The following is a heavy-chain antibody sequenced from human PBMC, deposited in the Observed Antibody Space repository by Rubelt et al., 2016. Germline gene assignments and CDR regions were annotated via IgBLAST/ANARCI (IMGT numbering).Heavy chain of an antibody. D-gene: IGHD1-26*01. CDR3: AKGIGVGPTPDGFDI. V-gene: IGHV3-23*01. J-gene: IGHJ3*02. Sequence: VQLQESGPGLVKPSETLSLTCTVSGGSINSRSYYWGWIRQPPGKGLEWVSAISGGVVITYYADSVKDRFTISRDNSKKTLYLQMNSLRAEDTAVYYCAKGIGVGPTPDGFDIWGRGTTVTVSS. CDR2: ISGGVVIT. CDR1: GGSINSRSYY.